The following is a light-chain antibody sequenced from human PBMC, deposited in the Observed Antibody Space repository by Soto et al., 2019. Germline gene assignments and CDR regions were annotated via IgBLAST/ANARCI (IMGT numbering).Light chain of an antibody. CDR1: SSDFGGYNY. Sequence: QSALTQPASVSGSPGQSITISCTGTSSDFGGYNYVSWYQQHPGKAPKLMIYEVSNRPSGVSNRFSGSKSGNTASLTNSGLQAEDLADYYCSSYSSSSTQVFGGGTQLTVL. V-gene: IGLV2-14*01. CDR3: SSYSSSSTQV. J-gene: IGLJ3*02. CDR2: EVS.